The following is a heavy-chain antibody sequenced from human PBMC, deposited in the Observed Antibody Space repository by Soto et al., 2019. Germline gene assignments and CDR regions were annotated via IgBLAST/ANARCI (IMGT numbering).Heavy chain of an antibody. D-gene: IGHD3-16*01. CDR1: GGSISSSSYY. CDR2: IYYSGST. CDR3: ATAGGLHYYYYMDV. J-gene: IGHJ6*03. Sequence: QLQLQESGPGLVKPSETLSLTCTVSGGSISSSSYYWGWIRQPPGKGLEWIGSIYYSGSTYYNPSLKSRVTIPVDTSKNQFSLKLSSVTAADTAVYYCATAGGLHYYYYMDVWGKGTTVTVSS. V-gene: IGHV4-39*01.